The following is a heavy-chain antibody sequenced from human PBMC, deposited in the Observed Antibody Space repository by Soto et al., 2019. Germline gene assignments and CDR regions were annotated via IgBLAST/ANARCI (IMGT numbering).Heavy chain of an antibody. CDR1: GFSISGYW. Sequence: GGSLRLSCVASGFSISGYWMHWVRQAPGKGLEWVSRINSSGGTRYYADSVKGRFTISRDNSKNTLYLQMDSLRAEDTAVYYCAKREYYFDYWGQGTLVTVSS. J-gene: IGHJ4*02. V-gene: IGHV3-23*01. CDR2: INSSGGTR. CDR3: AKREYYFDY.